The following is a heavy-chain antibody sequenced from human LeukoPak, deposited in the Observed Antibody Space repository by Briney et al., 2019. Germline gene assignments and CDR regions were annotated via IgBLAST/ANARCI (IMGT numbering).Heavy chain of an antibody. CDR2: IRTSAEGANKA. J-gene: IGHJ4*02. Sequence: GGSLRLSCAASGFSFTDYPMNWVRQAPGKGLEWVSNIRTSAEGANKASYADSVKGRVTISRDDAKNTLYLHMNSLRDDDTAVYYCAGDQRYAFDHWGQGTLVTVSS. D-gene: IGHD2-2*01. V-gene: IGHV3-48*02. CDR3: AGDQRYAFDH. CDR1: GFSFTDYP.